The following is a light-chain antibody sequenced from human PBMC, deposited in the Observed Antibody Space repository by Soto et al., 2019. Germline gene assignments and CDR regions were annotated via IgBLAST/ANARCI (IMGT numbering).Light chain of an antibody. CDR3: AAWDDSLSAWV. CDR1: SYNVEKNL. Sequence: QSVVTQPPSASGTPGQRVTISCSGGSYNVEKNLVYWYQQRPGTAPKLIIFKNNQRPSGVPDRFSGSNSGSSASLAISGLRSEDEADYFCAAWDDSLSAWVFGGGTKLTVL. CDR2: KNN. J-gene: IGLJ3*02. V-gene: IGLV1-47*01.